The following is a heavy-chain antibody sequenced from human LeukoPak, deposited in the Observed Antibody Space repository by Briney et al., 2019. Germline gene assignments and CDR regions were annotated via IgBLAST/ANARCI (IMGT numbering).Heavy chain of an antibody. D-gene: IGHD6-6*01. CDR3: ASRPPYYYGMDV. CDR1: SGSISSTSYY. CDR2: IIYSGNT. J-gene: IGHJ6*02. Sequence: SETLSLACTASSGSISSTSYYWGWIRQPPGRGLEWIGGIIYSGNTYYNPSLKSRVTISVDTTKNQFSLKLSSVTAADTAVYYCASRPPYYYGMDVWGQGTTVTVSS. V-gene: IGHV4-39*01.